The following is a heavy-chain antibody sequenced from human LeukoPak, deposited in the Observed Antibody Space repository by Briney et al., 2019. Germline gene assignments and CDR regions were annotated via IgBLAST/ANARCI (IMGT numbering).Heavy chain of an antibody. V-gene: IGHV4-39*07. J-gene: IGHJ4*02. CDR3: ARVGYYDSSGYYDY. D-gene: IGHD3-22*01. CDR2: IYYSGST. Sequence: SETLSLTCTVSGGSISSSSYYWGWIRRPPGKGLEWIGSIYYSGSTYYNPSLKSRVTISVDTSKNQFSLKLSSVTAADTAVYYCARVGYYDSSGYYDYWGQGTLVTVSS. CDR1: GGSISSSSYY.